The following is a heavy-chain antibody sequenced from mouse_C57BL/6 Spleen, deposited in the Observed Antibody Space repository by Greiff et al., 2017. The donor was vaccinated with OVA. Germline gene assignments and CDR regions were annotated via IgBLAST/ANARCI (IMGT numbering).Heavy chain of an antibody. Sequence: VQLQQSGAELARPGASVKLSCKASGYTFTSYGISWVKQRTGQGLEWIGEIYPRSGNTYYNEKFKGKATLTADKSSSTAYMELRSLTSEDSSVYFWARRTTVSGYFDVWGTGTTVTVSS. CDR3: ARRTTVSGYFDV. D-gene: IGHD1-1*01. CDR2: IYPRSGNT. V-gene: IGHV1-81*01. J-gene: IGHJ1*03. CDR1: GYTFTSYG.